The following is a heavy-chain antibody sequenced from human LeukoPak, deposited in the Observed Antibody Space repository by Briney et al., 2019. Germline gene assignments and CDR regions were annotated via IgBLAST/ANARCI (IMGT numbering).Heavy chain of an antibody. D-gene: IGHD6-13*01. CDR3: ARTLAGPDYFDY. CDR2: IIPIFGTA. V-gene: IGHV1-69*06. Sequence: GSSVKVSCKASGGTFSSYAISWVRQAPGQGLEWMGGIIPIFGTANYAQKFQGRVTITADKSTSTAYMELSSLRSEDTAVYYCARTLAGPDYFDYWGPGTLVTVSS. CDR1: GGTFSSYA. J-gene: IGHJ4*02.